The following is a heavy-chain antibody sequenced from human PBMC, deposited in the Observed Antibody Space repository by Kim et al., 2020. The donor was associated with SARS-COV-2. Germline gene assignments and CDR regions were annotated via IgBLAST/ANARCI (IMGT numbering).Heavy chain of an antibody. CDR2: IYPGDSDT. D-gene: IGHD3-22*01. CDR3: ARHTGTPDYYDTQTYVGAFDI. CDR1: GYSFTSYW. J-gene: IGHJ3*02. Sequence: GESLKISCKGSGYSFTSYWIGWVRQMPGKGLEWMGIIYPGDSDTRYSPSFQGQVTISADKSISTAYLQWSSLKASDTAMYYCARHTGTPDYYDTQTYVGAFDIWGQGTMVTVSS. V-gene: IGHV5-51*01.